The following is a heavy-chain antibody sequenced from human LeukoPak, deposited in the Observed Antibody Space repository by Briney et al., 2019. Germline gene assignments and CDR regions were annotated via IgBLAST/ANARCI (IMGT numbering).Heavy chain of an antibody. CDR2: ISTSGGGI. J-gene: IGHJ4*01. CDR3: AKDGFDYYDSSGYYYFDY. D-gene: IGHD3-22*01. V-gene: IGHV3-23*01. Sequence: GGSLRVSCAVSEFTVSNYAMSWVRQAPGKGLEWVSGISTSGGGIYYAHSVRGRVTISRDNSMNTLYLQMYSVRDDDTAVYYCAKDGFDYYDSSGYYYFDYWGHGTLVTVSS. CDR1: EFTVSNYA.